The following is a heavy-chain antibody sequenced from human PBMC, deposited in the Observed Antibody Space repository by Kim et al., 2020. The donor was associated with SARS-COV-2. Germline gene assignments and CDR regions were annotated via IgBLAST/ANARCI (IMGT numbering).Heavy chain of an antibody. CDR3: AREKVRGVMVY. CDR2: ISYDGSNK. V-gene: IGHV3-30*04. J-gene: IGHJ4*02. Sequence: GGSLRLSCAASGFTFSSYAMHWVRQAPGKGLEWVAVISYDGSNKYYADSVKGRFTISRDNSKNTLYLQMNSLRAEDTAVYYCAREKVRGVMVYWGQGTLVTVSS. CDR1: GFTFSSYA. D-gene: IGHD3-10*01.